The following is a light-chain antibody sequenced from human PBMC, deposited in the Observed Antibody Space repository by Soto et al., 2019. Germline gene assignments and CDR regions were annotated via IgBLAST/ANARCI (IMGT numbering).Light chain of an antibody. V-gene: IGLV1-40*01. Sequence: QSVLTQPPSVSGAPRQRVTISCTGSSSNIGAGYDVHWYQRLPGTAPKVLIYGNNNRPSGVPDRFSGSKSGTSASLAITGLQAEDEADYYCQSYDSSLSGSYVFGTGTKLTVL. CDR2: GNN. CDR3: QSYDSSLSGSYV. J-gene: IGLJ1*01. CDR1: SSNIGAGYD.